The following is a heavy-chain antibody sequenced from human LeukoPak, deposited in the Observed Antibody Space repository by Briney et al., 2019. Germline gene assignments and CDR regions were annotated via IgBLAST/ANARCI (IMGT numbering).Heavy chain of an antibody. Sequence: GGSLRLSCAASGFTFSSYGMDRVRPGQGLGREWGAIIWYGGSNKYYADSVKGRFTISTDNSKTTLYLQMNSLRAEDTAVYYCAKPLDYGGNSPRGYWGQGPLVTVSS. CDR1: GFTFSSYG. D-gene: IGHD4-23*01. J-gene: IGHJ4*02. CDR2: IWYGGSNK. CDR3: AKPLDYGGNSPRGY. V-gene: IGHV3-30*02.